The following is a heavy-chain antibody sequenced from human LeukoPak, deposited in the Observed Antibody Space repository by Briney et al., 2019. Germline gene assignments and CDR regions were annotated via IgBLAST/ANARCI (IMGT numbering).Heavy chain of an antibody. J-gene: IGHJ4*02. D-gene: IGHD3-10*01. Sequence: SETLSLTCAVSGGSISSGGYSWSWIRQPPGKGLEWIGNISFSGSTYYNPSLKSRVTITVDTSKNQFSLKLSSVTAADTAVYYCASSPDVLLWFGETTYFDYWGQGTLVTVSS. CDR1: GGSISSGGYS. CDR2: ISFSGST. CDR3: ASSPDVLLWFGETTYFDY. V-gene: IGHV4-30-4*07.